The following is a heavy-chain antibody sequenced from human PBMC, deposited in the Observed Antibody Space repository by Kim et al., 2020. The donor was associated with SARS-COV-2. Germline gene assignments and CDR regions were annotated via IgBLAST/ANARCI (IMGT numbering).Heavy chain of an antibody. CDR3: ARNLHLTSVTFLSYFDL. J-gene: IGHJ2*01. CDR2: IFGSGHGS. Sequence: GGSLRLSCAASRFTFSSSAMTWVRQAPGKGLEWVSTIFGSGHGSYYADSVKGRFIVSRDNSKNTLYLQMNNLRADDAGVYYCARNLHLTSVTFLSYFDLWGRGTAVIVSS. D-gene: IGHD3-10*01. V-gene: IGHV3-23*01. CDR1: RFTFSSSA.